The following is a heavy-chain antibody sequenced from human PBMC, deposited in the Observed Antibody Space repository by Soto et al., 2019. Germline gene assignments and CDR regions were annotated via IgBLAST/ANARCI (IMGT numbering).Heavy chain of an antibody. CDR2: VYYTGST. V-gene: IGHV4-39*01. Sequence: SETLSLTCSVSGDSISSNSYYWIWIRQPPGKGLEWIGSVYYTGSTYYNPSLKSRVTISVDTATNNFSLRLSSLTAADTAVYYCVRREAVAGSQFDFWGQGTLVT. D-gene: IGHD6-19*01. J-gene: IGHJ4*02. CDR3: VRREAVAGSQFDF. CDR1: GDSISSNSYY.